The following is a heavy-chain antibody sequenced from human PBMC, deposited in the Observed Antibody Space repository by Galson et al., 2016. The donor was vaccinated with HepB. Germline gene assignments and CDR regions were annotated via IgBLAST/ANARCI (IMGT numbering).Heavy chain of an antibody. V-gene: IGHV2-5*02. J-gene: IGHJ4*02. Sequence: PALVKPTQTLTLTCTFSGFSLSSGVSVGWIRQPPGKALEWLGIIYWDDRQRYSPSLKSRLTITKDTFKNQVVLTMTNVDPVDTATYYCAHGTPFRPGGWPTYVFDSWGQGTLVTVSS. CDR3: AHGTPFRPGGWPTYVFDS. CDR2: IYWDDRQ. CDR1: GFSLSSGVS. D-gene: IGHD6-19*01.